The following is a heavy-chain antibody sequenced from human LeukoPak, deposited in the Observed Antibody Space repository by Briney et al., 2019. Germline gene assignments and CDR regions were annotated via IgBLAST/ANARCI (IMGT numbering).Heavy chain of an antibody. CDR1: GGSISSYY. J-gene: IGHJ2*01. Sequence: SETLSLTCTVSGGSISSYYWSWIRQPPGKGLEWIGYIYSSGSSNYNPSLRSRVTISLDTSKNQFSLKLNSVTAADTAVYYCARHPLLGSYWYFDLWGRGTLVTVYS. CDR3: ARHPLLGSYWYFDL. D-gene: IGHD1-26*01. V-gene: IGHV4-4*09. CDR2: IYSSGSS.